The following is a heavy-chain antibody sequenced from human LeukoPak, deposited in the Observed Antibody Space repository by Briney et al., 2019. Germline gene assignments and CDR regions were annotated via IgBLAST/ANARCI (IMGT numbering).Heavy chain of an antibody. D-gene: IGHD3-10*01. V-gene: IGHV3-23*01. CDR1: GFTFSNYG. CDR2: ISGSSSST. J-gene: IGHJ4*02. CDR3: AKAAGFMVRGVISDY. Sequence: PGGSLRLSCAASGFTFSNYGMSWVRQAPGMGLEWVSAISGSSSSTYYADSVKGRFTISRDNSKNTLYLQMNSLRAEDTAVYYCAKAAGFMVRGVISDYWGQGTLVTASS.